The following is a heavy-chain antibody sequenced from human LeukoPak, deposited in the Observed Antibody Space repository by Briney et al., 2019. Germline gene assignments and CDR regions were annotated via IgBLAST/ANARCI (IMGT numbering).Heavy chain of an antibody. V-gene: IGHV3-7*03. CDR3: ARKAYGLDV. Sequence: TGGSLRLSCAPSGFTFSSYWMSWVRQAPGKGLEWVANIKQDGSEKYYVDSVKGRFTISRVNGKNSLYLQMNSLRAEDTAVYYCARKAYGLDVWGKGTTVTVSS. J-gene: IGHJ6*04. CDR1: GFTFSSYW. CDR2: IKQDGSEK.